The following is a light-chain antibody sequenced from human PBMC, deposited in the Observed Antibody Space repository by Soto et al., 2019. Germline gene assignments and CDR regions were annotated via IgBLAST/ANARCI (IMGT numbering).Light chain of an antibody. CDR2: GNS. CDR1: SSNIGAGYD. V-gene: IGLV1-40*01. Sequence: QSLLTQPPSLSGAPGQRVTISCTGSSSNIGAGYDVNWYQQLPGAAPKFLIYGNSNRPSGVPDRFSGSKSGTSASLAITGLQAEDEADYYCQSYDSRLSGYVFGTGTKVTVL. J-gene: IGLJ1*01. CDR3: QSYDSRLSGYV.